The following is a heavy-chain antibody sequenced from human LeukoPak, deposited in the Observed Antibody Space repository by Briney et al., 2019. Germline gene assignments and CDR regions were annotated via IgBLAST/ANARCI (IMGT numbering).Heavy chain of an antibody. Sequence: GESLKISCRASGYSFTSYWIGWVRQMPGKGLEWMGIIYPGDSDTRYSPSFQGQVTISADKSISTAYLQWSSLKASDTAMFYCARLLYSNNFYGMDVWGHGTTATVSS. D-gene: IGHD4-11*01. CDR3: ARLLYSNNFYGMDV. V-gene: IGHV5-51*01. CDR1: GYSFTSYW. J-gene: IGHJ6*02. CDR2: IYPGDSDT.